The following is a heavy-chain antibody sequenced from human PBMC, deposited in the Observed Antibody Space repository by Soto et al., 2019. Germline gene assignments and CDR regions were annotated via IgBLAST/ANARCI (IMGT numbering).Heavy chain of an antibody. CDR3: ARDMVAGTYGMDV. V-gene: IGHV3-33*01. J-gene: IGHJ6*02. CDR1: GFTFSSYG. CDR2: IWYDASNK. Sequence: QVQLVESGGGVVQPGRSLRLSCAASGFTFSSYGMHWVRQAPGKGLEWVAVIWYDASNKYYADSVKGRFTISRDNSKNTLYLQMNSLRAEDTAVYYCARDMVAGTYGMDVWGQGTTVTVSS. D-gene: IGHD6-19*01.